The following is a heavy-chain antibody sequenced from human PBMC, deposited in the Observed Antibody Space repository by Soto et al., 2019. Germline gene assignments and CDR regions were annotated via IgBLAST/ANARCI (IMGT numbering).Heavy chain of an antibody. V-gene: IGHV4-59*01. Sequence: KTSETLSLTCTVSGGSISSYYWSWIRQPPGKGLEWIGYIYYSGSTNYNPSLKSRVTISVDTSKNQFSLKLSSVTAADTAVYYCARDERDYGMDVWGQGTTVTVSS. J-gene: IGHJ6*02. CDR1: GGSISSYY. D-gene: IGHD6-25*01. CDR3: ARDERDYGMDV. CDR2: IYYSGST.